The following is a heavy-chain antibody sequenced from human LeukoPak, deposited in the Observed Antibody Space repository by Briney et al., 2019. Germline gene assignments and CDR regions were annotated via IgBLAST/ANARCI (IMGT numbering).Heavy chain of an antibody. CDR1: GASMSNHY. D-gene: IGHD6-13*01. Sequence: SETLSLTCTVSGASMSNHYWSWIRQPPGKGLEWIGYIYDSETTNYNPSLKSRVTMSVDTSKNQFSLNLSSVTAADTALYYCASRPSGSTWYGVFDYWSRGTLVTVSS. J-gene: IGHJ4*02. CDR3: ASRPSGSTWYGVFDY. V-gene: IGHV4-59*11. CDR2: IYDSETT.